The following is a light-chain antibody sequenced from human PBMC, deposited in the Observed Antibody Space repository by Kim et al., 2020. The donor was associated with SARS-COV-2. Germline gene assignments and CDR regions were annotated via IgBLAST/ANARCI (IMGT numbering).Light chain of an antibody. J-gene: IGLJ1*01. CDR2: QDS. CDR3: QAWDSSTAV. Sequence: SVCPGQTASITCSGDKLGDKYACWYQQTPGQSPVLVIYQDSKRPSGIPERFSGSNSGNTATLTISGTQAMDEADYYCQAWDSSTAVFGTGTKVTVL. CDR1: KLGDKY. V-gene: IGLV3-1*01.